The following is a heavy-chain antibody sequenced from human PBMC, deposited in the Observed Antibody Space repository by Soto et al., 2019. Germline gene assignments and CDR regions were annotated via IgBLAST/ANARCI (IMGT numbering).Heavy chain of an antibody. J-gene: IGHJ4*02. Sequence: SETLSITCTVSGGSISSGGYYWSWIRQPPGKGLEWIGEIHHGGSTNYNPSLKSRVTISVDTSKNQFSLKLSSVTAADMAVYYCARDLAVTGHYFGTWGLGTLVTVAS. CDR2: IHHGGST. D-gene: IGHD4-4*01. V-gene: IGHV4-39*07. CDR1: GGSISSGGYY. CDR3: ARDLAVTGHYFGT.